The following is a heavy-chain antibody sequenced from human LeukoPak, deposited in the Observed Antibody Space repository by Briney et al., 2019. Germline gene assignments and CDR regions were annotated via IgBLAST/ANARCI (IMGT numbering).Heavy chain of an antibody. Sequence: ASVKVSCKASGGTFSSYAISWVRQAPGQGLEWMGGIIPIFGTANYAQKFQGRVTITADESTSTAYMELSSLRSEDTAVYYCARGTQSEEYQLLHDYYYYMDVWGKGTTVTVSS. D-gene: IGHD2-2*01. V-gene: IGHV1-69*13. CDR3: ARGTQSEEYQLLHDYYYYMDV. CDR2: IIPIFGTA. J-gene: IGHJ6*03. CDR1: GGTFSSYA.